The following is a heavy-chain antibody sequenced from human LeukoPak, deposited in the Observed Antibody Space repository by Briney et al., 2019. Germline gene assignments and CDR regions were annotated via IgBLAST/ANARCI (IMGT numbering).Heavy chain of an antibody. J-gene: IGHJ4*02. CDR1: GFSFSGYA. CDR3: AKGSRGYTNYYFDY. Sequence: GGSLRLSCASSGFSFSGYAMIWVRQAPGKGLELVSAISGSGASTFYADSVRGRFITSKDIPSNTVYLQMNSLRAEDTAVYYCAKGSRGYTNYYFDYWGQGTLVTVSS. CDR2: ISGSGAST. D-gene: IGHD2-2*02. V-gene: IGHV3-23*01.